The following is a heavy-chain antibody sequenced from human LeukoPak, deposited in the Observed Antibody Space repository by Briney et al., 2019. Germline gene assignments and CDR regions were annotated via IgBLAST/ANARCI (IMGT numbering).Heavy chain of an antibody. D-gene: IGHD6-13*01. Sequence: GGSLRLSCAASGFTFDDYGMSWVRQAPGKGLEWVSGINWNGGSTGYAESVKGRFTIARDNDKNSLYLQMNSLRAEDTALYYCARARIAAAGYDAFDIWGQGTMVTVSS. CDR3: ARARIAAAGYDAFDI. CDR1: GFTFDDYG. J-gene: IGHJ3*02. CDR2: INWNGGST. V-gene: IGHV3-20*04.